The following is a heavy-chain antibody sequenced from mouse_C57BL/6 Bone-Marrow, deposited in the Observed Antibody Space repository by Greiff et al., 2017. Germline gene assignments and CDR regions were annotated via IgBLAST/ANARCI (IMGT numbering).Heavy chain of an antibody. CDR1: GYTFTSYW. V-gene: IGHV1-72*01. D-gene: IGHD2-3*01. CDR3: VKRGWERAMDY. J-gene: IGHJ4*01. CDR2: IDPNCGGT. Sequence: VQLQQPGAELVKPGASVKLSCKASGYTFTSYWMHWVKQRPGRGLEWLGRIDPNCGGTKYNEKFKSKATLTVDKPSSTAYMQLSSLTSEDSAVYYSVKRGWERAMDYWGQGTSVTVSS.